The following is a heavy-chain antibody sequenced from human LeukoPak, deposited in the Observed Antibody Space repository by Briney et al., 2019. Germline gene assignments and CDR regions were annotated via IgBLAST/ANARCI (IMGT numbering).Heavy chain of an antibody. CDR3: AKDSTYYDVLTGNYYYYYGMDV. CDR1: GYTFVSHG. CDR2: ISAYNGYT. D-gene: IGHD3-9*01. J-gene: IGHJ6*02. Sequence: ASVKVSCKASGYTFVSHGISWVRQAPGQGLEWIGWISAYNGYTNYAQKLQGRVTMTTDTSTSTAYMELSSLRSDDTAVYYCAKDSTYYDVLTGNYYYYYGMDVWGQGTTVTVSS. V-gene: IGHV1-18*01.